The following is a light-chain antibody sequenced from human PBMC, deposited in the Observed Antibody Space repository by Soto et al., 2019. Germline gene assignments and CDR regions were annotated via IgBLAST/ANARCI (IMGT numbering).Light chain of an antibody. CDR1: SSDVGGHNY. J-gene: IGLJ3*02. Sequence: QSALTQSPSASGSPGQSVTISCTGTSSDVGGHNYVSWYQHHPGKAPKLIIYEVSKRPSGVPDRFSGSKSANTASLTVSGLQAEDEAFYYCSSTAGNNNLVFGGGTKL. CDR2: EVS. CDR3: SSTAGNNNLV. V-gene: IGLV2-8*01.